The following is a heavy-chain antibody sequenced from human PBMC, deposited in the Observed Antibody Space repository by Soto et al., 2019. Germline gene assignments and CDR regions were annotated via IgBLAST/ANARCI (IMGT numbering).Heavy chain of an antibody. J-gene: IGHJ4*02. V-gene: IGHV3-48*02. D-gene: IGHD3-22*01. CDR3: ARGYGYYYYDSSGYFHY. Sequence: LRLSCAASGFTFSSYSMNWVRQAPGKGLEWVSYISSSSSTIYYADSVKGRFTISRDNAKNSLYLQMNSLRDEDTAVYYCARGYGYYYYDSSGYFHYWGQGTLVTVSS. CDR2: ISSSSSTI. CDR1: GFTFSSYS.